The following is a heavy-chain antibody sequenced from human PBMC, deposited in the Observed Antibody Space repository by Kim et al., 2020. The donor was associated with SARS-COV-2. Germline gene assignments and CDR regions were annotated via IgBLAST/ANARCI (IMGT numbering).Heavy chain of an antibody. CDR3: AGGDLNIVSLATMDYYYYG. CDR2: INYGGTT. J-gene: IGHJ6*01. D-gene: IGHD3-10*01. Sequence: SETLSLTCVVSGGSFSGYTWSRIRQPPGKGLEWIAEINYGGTTNYNPSPNERVTILVDTSKKHFSLKVRSVTAADTAVYYCAGGDLNIVSLATMDYYYYG. V-gene: IGHV4-34*01. CDR1: GGSFSGYT.